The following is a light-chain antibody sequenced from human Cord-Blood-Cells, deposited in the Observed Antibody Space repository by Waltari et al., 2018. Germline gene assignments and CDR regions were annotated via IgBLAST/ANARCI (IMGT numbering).Light chain of an antibody. V-gene: IGKV3-11*01. CDR1: QSVSSY. CDR2: DAS. CDR3: QQRSNWPPIT. J-gene: IGKJ5*01. Sequence: EIVLTQSPATLSLSPGERATISCRASQSVSSYLAWYQQKPGQAPRLLIYDASNRATGIPARFSGSGSGTDFTLTISSQEPEDFAVYYCQQRSNWPPITFGQGTRLEIK.